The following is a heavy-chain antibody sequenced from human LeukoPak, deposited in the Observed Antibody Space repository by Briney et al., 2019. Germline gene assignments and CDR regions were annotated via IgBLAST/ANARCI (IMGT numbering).Heavy chain of an antibody. Sequence: ASVKVSCKASGYSFTTFAMNWVRQAPGQGLEWMGWINTNTGNPTYAQDFTGRFVFSLDTSVTTTFLEISSLKAEDTAIYYCASSDGQPPRFDSSYDVFDYWGQGTLVTVSS. J-gene: IGHJ4*02. CDR3: ASSDGQPPRFDSSYDVFDY. CDR2: INTNTGNP. V-gene: IGHV7-4-1*02. D-gene: IGHD5-12*01. CDR1: GYSFTTFA.